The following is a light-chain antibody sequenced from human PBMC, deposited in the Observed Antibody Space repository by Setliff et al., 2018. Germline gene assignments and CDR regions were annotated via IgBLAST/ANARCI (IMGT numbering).Light chain of an antibody. CDR2: DVS. Sequence: QSALAQPASVSGSPGQSITISCTVTSSDVGGYNYVSWYQQHPGKAPKLMIYDVSKRPSGVSNRFSGSKSGNTASLTISGLQAEDEADYYCSSYTSSSTVVFGGGTKVTVL. J-gene: IGLJ2*01. CDR1: SSDVGGYNY. V-gene: IGLV2-14*01. CDR3: SSYTSSSTVV.